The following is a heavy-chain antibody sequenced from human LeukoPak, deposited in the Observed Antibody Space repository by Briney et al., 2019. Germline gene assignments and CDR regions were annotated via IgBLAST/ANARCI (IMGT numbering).Heavy chain of an antibody. CDR2: IYHSGST. V-gene: IGHV4-4*01. CDR3: ARGNWNYVRGTYYFDY. D-gene: IGHD1-7*01. J-gene: IGHJ4*02. Sequence: SETLSLTCAVSGGTISSSNWWSWVRQPPGKGLEWIGEIYHSGSTNYNPSLKSRVTISVDKSKNQFSLKPSSVTAADTAVYRCARGNWNYVRGTYYFDYWGQGTLVTVSS. CDR1: GGTISSSNW.